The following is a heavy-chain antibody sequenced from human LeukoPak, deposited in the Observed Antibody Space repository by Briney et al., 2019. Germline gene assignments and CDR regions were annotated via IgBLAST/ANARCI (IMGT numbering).Heavy chain of an antibody. CDR1: GFTFSSYS. Sequence: GGSLRLSCAASGFTFSSYSMNWVRQAPGKGLEWVSSISSSSSYIYYADSVKGRFTISRDNSKNTLYLQMNSLRAEDTAVYYCAKDGAMVRGAYYPWGQGTLVTVSS. V-gene: IGHV3-21*01. D-gene: IGHD3-10*01. J-gene: IGHJ5*02. CDR2: ISSSSSYI. CDR3: AKDGAMVRGAYYP.